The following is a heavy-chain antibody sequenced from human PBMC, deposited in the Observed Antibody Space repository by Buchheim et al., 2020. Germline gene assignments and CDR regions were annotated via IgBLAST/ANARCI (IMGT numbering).Heavy chain of an antibody. D-gene: IGHD3-22*01. Sequence: EVQLLESGGGLVQPGGSLRLSCAASGFTFSSYAMSWVRQAPGKGLEWVSAISGSGGRTYYAAYVKGRFTISRENSKNMLYLQMNSLRAEDTAVYYCAKDRYYDSSGSEVDYWGQGTL. CDR1: GFTFSSYA. CDR3: AKDRYYDSSGSEVDY. V-gene: IGHV3-23*01. J-gene: IGHJ4*02. CDR2: ISGSGGRT.